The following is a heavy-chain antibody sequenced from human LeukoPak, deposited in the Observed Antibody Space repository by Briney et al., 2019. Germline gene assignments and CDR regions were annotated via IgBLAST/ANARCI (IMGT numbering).Heavy chain of an antibody. CDR2: ISSSGSTI. Sequence: LSLTCTVSGGSISSYYWSWIRQAPGKGLEWVSYISSSGSTIYYADSVKGRFTISRDNAKNSLYLQMNSLRAEDTAVYYCAREEWAGYSSSWYYFDYWGQGTLVTVSS. D-gene: IGHD6-13*01. J-gene: IGHJ4*02. CDR1: GGSISSYY. V-gene: IGHV3-11*01. CDR3: AREEWAGYSSSWYYFDY.